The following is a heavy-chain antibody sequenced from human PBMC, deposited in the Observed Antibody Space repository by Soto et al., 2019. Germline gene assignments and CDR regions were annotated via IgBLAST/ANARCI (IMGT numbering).Heavy chain of an antibody. CDR2: INHSGST. CDR3: ARGWSYYYGSGSYYNGYYFDY. J-gene: IGHJ4*02. V-gene: IGHV4-31*03. Sequence: PSETLSLTCTVSGGSISSGGYYWSWLRQHPGKGLECIGEINHSGSTNYNPSLKSRVTISVDTSKNQFSLKLSSVTAADTAVYYCARGWSYYYGSGSYYNGYYFDYWGQGTLVTVSS. CDR1: GGSISSGGYY. D-gene: IGHD3-10*01.